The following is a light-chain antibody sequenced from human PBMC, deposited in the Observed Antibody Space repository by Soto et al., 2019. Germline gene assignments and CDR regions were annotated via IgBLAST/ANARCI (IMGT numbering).Light chain of an antibody. V-gene: IGKV1-39*01. CDR2: GAS. CDR1: QSISSY. Sequence: DIQMTQSPSSLSAFVGDRVTITCRASQSISSYLNWYQQKPGNAPKLLLYGASRLQSGVPSRFSGSGSGRDFTLTISSLQLEDFATYYCQQSYSTPLTFGGGTKVEIK. J-gene: IGKJ4*01. CDR3: QQSYSTPLT.